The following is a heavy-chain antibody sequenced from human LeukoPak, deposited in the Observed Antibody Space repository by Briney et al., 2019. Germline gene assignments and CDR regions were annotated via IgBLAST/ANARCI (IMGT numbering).Heavy chain of an antibody. D-gene: IGHD5-12*01. Sequence: GGSLRLSCAASGFTFDDYTMHWVRQAPGKGLEWVSLISWDGGSTYYADSVKGRFTISRDNAKNSLYLQMNSLRAEDTAVYYCARGLGGGYDSPIDYWGQGTLVTVSS. J-gene: IGHJ4*02. CDR3: ARGLGGGYDSPIDY. V-gene: IGHV3-43*01. CDR2: ISWDGGST. CDR1: GFTFDDYT.